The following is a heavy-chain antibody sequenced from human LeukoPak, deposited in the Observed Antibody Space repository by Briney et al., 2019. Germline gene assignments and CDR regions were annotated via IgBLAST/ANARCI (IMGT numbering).Heavy chain of an antibody. Sequence: SETLSLTCTVSGGSISSDYWSWIRQPPGKGLEWIGCIYYSGSTNYNPSLKSRVTISVDTSKKQFSLKLTSVTAADTAVYFCARDRSGYISSSDSYYYYMDVWGKGTTVTVSS. CDR3: ARDRSGYISSSDSYYYYMDV. CDR1: GGSISSDY. CDR2: IYYSGST. D-gene: IGHD6-6*01. V-gene: IGHV4-59*01. J-gene: IGHJ6*03.